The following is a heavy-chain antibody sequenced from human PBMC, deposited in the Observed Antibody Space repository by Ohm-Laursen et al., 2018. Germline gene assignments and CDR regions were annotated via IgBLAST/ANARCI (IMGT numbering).Heavy chain of an antibody. CDR2: IYYSGST. V-gene: IGHV4-61*01. D-gene: IGHD4-17*01. J-gene: IGHJ4*02. CDR3: ARIFYGDSDYFDY. Sequence: TLSLTCTVSGVSVSSGRYFWSWIRQPPGKGLEWIVHIYYSGSTNYNPSLKRRVAISVDTSKNQFSLRLNSVTAADTAVYYCARIFYGDSDYFDYWGLGTLVSVSS. CDR1: GVSVSSGRYF.